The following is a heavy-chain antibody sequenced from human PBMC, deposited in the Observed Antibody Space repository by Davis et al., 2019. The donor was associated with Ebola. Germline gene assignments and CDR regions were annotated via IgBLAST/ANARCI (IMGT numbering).Heavy chain of an antibody. V-gene: IGHV1-2*06. CDR3: ARGGLWFGELLFREDFDY. CDR2: INPYNGGT. CDR1: GYTFTGYY. D-gene: IGHD3-10*01. Sequence: AASVKVSCKASGYTFTGYYMQWVRRAPGQGLEWMGRINPYNGGTNYAQKFQGRVTMTRDTSISTAYMELSRLTSDDTAVYYCARGGLWFGELLFREDFDYWGQGTLVTVSS. J-gene: IGHJ4*02.